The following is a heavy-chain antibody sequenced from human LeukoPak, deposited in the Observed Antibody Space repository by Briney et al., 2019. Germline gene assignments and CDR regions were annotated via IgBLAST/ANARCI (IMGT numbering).Heavy chain of an antibody. CDR1: GYTFTGYY. J-gene: IGHJ6*02. D-gene: IGHD6-25*01. Sequence: GASVKVSCKASGYTFTGYYMHWVRQAPGQGLEWMGCINPNSGGTNYAQKFQGRVTMTRDTSISTAYMELSRLRSDDTAVYYCARTGYPSSYYYYGMDVWGQGTTVTVSS. V-gene: IGHV1-2*02. CDR3: ARTGYPSSYYYYGMDV. CDR2: INPNSGGT.